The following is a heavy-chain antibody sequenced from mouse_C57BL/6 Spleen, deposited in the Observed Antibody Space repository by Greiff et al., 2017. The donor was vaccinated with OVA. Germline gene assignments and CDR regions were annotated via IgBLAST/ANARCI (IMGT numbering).Heavy chain of an antibody. CDR1: GFTFSSYG. CDR2: ISSGGSYT. Sequence: EVQGVESGGDLVKPGGSLKLSCAASGFTFSSYGMSWVRQTPDKRLEWVATISSGGSYTYYPDSVKGRFTISRDNAKNTLYLQMSSLKSEDTAMYYCARQDSNYGGWYFDVWGTGTTVTVSS. CDR3: ARQDSNYGGWYFDV. V-gene: IGHV5-6*01. J-gene: IGHJ1*03. D-gene: IGHD2-5*01.